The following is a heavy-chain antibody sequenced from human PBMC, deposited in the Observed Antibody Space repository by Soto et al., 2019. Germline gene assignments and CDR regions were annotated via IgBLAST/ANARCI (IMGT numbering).Heavy chain of an antibody. D-gene: IGHD3-22*01. CDR1: GYTFTGYY. CDR3: ARTYYDSSGYPSEYFQH. V-gene: IGHV1-2*04. Sequence: ASVKVSCKASGYTFTGYYMHWVRQAPGQGLEWMGWINPNSGGTNYAQKFQCWVTMTRDTSISTAYMELSRLRSDDTAVYYCARTYYDSSGYPSEYFQHWGQGTLVTVSS. J-gene: IGHJ1*01. CDR2: INPNSGGT.